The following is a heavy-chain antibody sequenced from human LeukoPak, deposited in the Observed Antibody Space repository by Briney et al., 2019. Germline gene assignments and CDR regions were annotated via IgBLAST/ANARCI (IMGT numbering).Heavy chain of an antibody. CDR2: ISWNSGSI. D-gene: IGHD3-10*01. CDR1: GFTFDDYA. J-gene: IGHJ4*02. V-gene: IGHV3-9*01. Sequence: GGSLRLSCAASGFTFDDYAMHWVRQAPGKGLEWVSGISWNSGSIGYADSVKGRFTISRDNAKTSLYLQMNSLRAEDTALYYCAKDTRYYYGSGSYSVGHDYWGQGTLVTVSS. CDR3: AKDTRYYYGSGSYSVGHDY.